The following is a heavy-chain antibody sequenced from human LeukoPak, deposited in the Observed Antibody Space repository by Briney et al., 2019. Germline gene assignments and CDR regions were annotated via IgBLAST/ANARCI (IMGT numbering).Heavy chain of an antibody. Sequence: ASVKVSCKASGYTFTSHDMHWVRQAPGQRLEWMGWINAGNGYTKYSQEFQGRVTITRDTSASTAYMELSSLRSEDTAVYYCARDFYYYDTRGWFDPWGQGTLVTVSS. CDR2: INAGNGYT. V-gene: IGHV1-3*03. D-gene: IGHD3-22*01. J-gene: IGHJ5*02. CDR1: GYTFTSHD. CDR3: ARDFYYYDTRGWFDP.